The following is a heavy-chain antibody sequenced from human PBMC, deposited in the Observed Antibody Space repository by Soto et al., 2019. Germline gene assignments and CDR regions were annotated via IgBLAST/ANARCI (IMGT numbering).Heavy chain of an antibody. CDR3: AKGGGALIAVACTLDY. Sequence: QVQLVESGGGVVQPGRSLRLSCAASGFTFSSYGMHWVRQAPGKGLEWVAVISYDGSNKYYADSVKGRFTISRDNSKNTLYLQMNSLRAEDTAVYYCAKGGGALIAVACTLDYWGQGTLVTVSS. CDR1: GFTFSSYG. J-gene: IGHJ4*02. V-gene: IGHV3-30*18. CDR2: ISYDGSNK. D-gene: IGHD6-19*01.